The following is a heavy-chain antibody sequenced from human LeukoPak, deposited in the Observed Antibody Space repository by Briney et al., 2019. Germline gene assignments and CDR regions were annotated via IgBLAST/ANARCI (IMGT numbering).Heavy chain of an antibody. V-gene: IGHV3-30*18. CDR1: GFTFSSYG. CDR2: ISYDGSNK. Sequence: GGSLRLSCAASGFTFSSYGVHWVRQAPGKGLEWVAVISYDGSNKYYADSVKGRFTISRDNSKNTLYLQMNSLRAEDTAVYYCAKDRLEYQLVPYYYGMDVWGKGTTVTVSS. D-gene: IGHD2-2*01. CDR3: AKDRLEYQLVPYYYGMDV. J-gene: IGHJ6*04.